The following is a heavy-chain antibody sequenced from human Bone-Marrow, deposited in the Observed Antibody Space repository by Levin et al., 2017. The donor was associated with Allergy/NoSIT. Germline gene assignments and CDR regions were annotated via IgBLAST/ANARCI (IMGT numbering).Heavy chain of an antibody. V-gene: IGHV3-15*01. CDR3: TTGDIVVVPAAIEANTLNRTFDY. Sequence: GGSLRLSCAASGFTFSNAWMSWVRQAPGKGLEWVGRIKSKTDGGTTDYAAPVKGRFTISRDDSKNTLYLQMNSLKTEDTAVYYCTTGDIVVVPAAIEANTLNRTFDYWGQGTLVTVSS. D-gene: IGHD2-2*02. J-gene: IGHJ4*02. CDR1: GFTFSNAW. CDR2: IKSKTDGGTT.